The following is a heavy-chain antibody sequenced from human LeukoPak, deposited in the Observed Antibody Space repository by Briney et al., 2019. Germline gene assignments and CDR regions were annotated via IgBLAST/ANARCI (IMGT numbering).Heavy chain of an antibody. D-gene: IGHD5-12*01. CDR3: VTDGDKWIDFEY. CDR1: GLSISNFW. J-gene: IGHJ4*02. Sequence: GGSLRLSCAASGLSISNFWMHWVRQAPGKGLEWVAIIDKDGNEIKYVDSVKGRFTLSRDNAKNSVYLQMNNLRTEDTALYYCVTDGDKWIDFEYWGQGTLVTVSS. CDR2: IDKDGNEI. V-gene: IGHV3-7*01.